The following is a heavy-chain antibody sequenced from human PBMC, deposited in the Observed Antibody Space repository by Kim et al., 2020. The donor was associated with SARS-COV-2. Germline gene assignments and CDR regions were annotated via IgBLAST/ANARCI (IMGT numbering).Heavy chain of an antibody. CDR2: ISYDGSAK. V-gene: IGHV3-30*04. J-gene: IGHJ4*02. CDR1: GFTFSSSA. D-gene: IGHD6-19*01. CDR3: AKDGEQWLAFVDS. Sequence: GGSLRLSCAASGFTFSSSAMHWVRQAPGKGLEWVAVISYDGSAKHYADSVKGRFTISRDNSKKTLFLQMNSLRTDDTGVYFCAKDGEQWLAFVDSWGQGTRVPVST.